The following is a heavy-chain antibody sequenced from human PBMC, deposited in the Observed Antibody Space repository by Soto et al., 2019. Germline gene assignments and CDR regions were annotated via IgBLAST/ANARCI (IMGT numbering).Heavy chain of an antibody. J-gene: IGHJ4*02. CDR3: ARDPEKNYYDSSGYYPGYFDY. D-gene: IGHD3-22*01. CDR1: GFTFSSYG. Sequence: GSLRLSCAASGFTFSSYGMHWVRQAPGKGLEWVAVIWYDGSNKYYADSVKGRFTISRDNSKNTLYLQMNSLRAEDTAVYYCARDPEKNYYDSSGYYPGYFDYWGQGTLVTVSS. CDR2: IWYDGSNK. V-gene: IGHV3-33*01.